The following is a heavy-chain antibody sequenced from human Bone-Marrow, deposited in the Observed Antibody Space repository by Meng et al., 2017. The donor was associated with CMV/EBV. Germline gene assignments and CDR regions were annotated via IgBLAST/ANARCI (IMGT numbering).Heavy chain of an antibody. CDR3: AKAPSRFLKLLIQGRG. CDR1: GFTFSSYS. J-gene: IGHJ4*02. V-gene: IGHV3-21*04. CDR2: ISSSSSYI. D-gene: IGHD3-3*01. Sequence: GESLKISCAASGFTFSSYSMNWVRQAPGKGLEWVSSISSSSSYIYYADSVKGRFTISRDNAKNSLYLQMNSLRAEDTAIYYCAKAPSRFLKLLIQGRGWGQGTLVTVSS.